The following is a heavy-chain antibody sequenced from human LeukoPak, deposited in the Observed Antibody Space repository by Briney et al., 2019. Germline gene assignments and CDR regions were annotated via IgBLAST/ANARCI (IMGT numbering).Heavy chain of an antibody. CDR3: ARSMDVRFLEWLLSPRNWFDP. J-gene: IGHJ5*02. D-gene: IGHD3-3*01. Sequence: ASVKVSCKASGGTFSSYAISWVRQAPGQGLEWMGGIIPIFGTANHAQKFQGRVTITTDESTSTAYMELSSLRSEDTAVYYCARSMDVRFLEWLLSPRNWFDPWGQGTPVTVSS. CDR2: IIPIFGTA. CDR1: GGTFSSYA. V-gene: IGHV1-69*05.